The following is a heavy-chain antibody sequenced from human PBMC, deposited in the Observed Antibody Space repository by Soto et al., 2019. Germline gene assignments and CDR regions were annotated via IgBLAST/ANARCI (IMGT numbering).Heavy chain of an antibody. D-gene: IGHD6-13*01. CDR2: ISWDGGST. Sequence: EVQLVESGGVVVQPGGSLRLSCAASGFTFDDYTMHWVRQAPGKGLEWVSLISWDGGSTYYADSVKGRFTISRDNSKNSLYLQMNSLRTEDTALYYCAKEAVLLVRHYYFDYWGQGTLVTVSS. CDR3: AKEAVLLVRHYYFDY. J-gene: IGHJ4*02. CDR1: GFTFDDYT. V-gene: IGHV3-43*01.